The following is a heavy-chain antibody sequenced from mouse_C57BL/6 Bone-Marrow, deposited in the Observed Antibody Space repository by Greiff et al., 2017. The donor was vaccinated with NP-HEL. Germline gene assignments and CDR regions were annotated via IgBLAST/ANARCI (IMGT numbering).Heavy chain of an antibody. CDR2: INPSSGYT. D-gene: IGHD1-1*01. Sequence: VQLQQSGAELARPGASVKMSCKASGYTFTSYTMHWVKQRPGQGLEWIGYINPSSGYTKYNQKFKDKATLTADKSSSTAYMQLSSLTSEDSAVYYWARSIYYGSSYEYYFDYWGQGTTLTVSS. CDR1: GYTFTSYT. J-gene: IGHJ2*01. V-gene: IGHV1-4*01. CDR3: ARSIYYGSSYEYYFDY.